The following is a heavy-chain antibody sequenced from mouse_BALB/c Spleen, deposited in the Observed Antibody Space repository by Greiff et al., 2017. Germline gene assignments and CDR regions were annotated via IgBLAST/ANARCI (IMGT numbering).Heavy chain of an antibody. CDR1: GFNIKDTY. Sequence: VQLQQPGAELVKPGASVKLSCTASGFNIKDTYMHWVKQRPEQGLEWIGRIDPANGNTKYDPKFQGKATITADTSSNTAYLQLSSLTSEDTAVYYCALITTWYFDVWGAGTTVTVSS. D-gene: IGHD1-1*01. CDR3: ALITTWYFDV. V-gene: IGHV14-3*02. CDR2: IDPANGNT. J-gene: IGHJ1*01.